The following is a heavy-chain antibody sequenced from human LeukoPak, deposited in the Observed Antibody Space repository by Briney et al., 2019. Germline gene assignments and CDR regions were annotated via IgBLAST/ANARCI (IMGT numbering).Heavy chain of an antibody. J-gene: IGHJ4*02. Sequence: PSETLSLTCTVSGGSISSGDYYWSWIRQPPGKGLEWIGYIYYSGSTYYNPSLKSRVTISVDTSKNQFSLKLSSVTAADTAVYYCAREGPYYDSSGYIPYFHYWGQGTLVTVSS. CDR3: AREGPYYDSSGYIPYFHY. V-gene: IGHV4-30-4*08. CDR2: IYYSGST. D-gene: IGHD3-22*01. CDR1: GGSISSGDYY.